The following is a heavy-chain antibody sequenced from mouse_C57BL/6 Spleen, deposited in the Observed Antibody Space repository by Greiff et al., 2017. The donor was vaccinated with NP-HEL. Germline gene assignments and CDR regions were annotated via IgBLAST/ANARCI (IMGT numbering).Heavy chain of an antibody. D-gene: IGHD2-4*01. J-gene: IGHJ2*01. CDR2: IYPGGGYT. V-gene: IGHV1-63*01. Sequence: VQLQQSGAELVRPGTSVKMSCKASGYTFTNYWIGWVKQRPGHGLEWIGDIYPGGGYTNYNEKFKGKATLTADKSSSTAYMQFSSLTSEDSAIYYCARSLYDYDDGYFDYWGQGTTLTVSS. CDR1: GYTFTNYW. CDR3: ARSLYDYDDGYFDY.